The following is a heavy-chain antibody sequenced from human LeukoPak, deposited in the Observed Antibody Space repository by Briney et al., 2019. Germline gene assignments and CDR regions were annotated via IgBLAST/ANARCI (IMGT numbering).Heavy chain of an antibody. CDR1: GFTFSNYA. D-gene: IGHD3-16*01. CDR3: ATGGVYYYHGMDV. V-gene: IGHV3-23*01. J-gene: IGHJ6*02. CDR2: ISGSGSNT. Sequence: GGSLRLSCAASGFTFSNYAMTWVRQAPGKGLEWVSAISGSGSNTYYADSVKGRFVISRDNSKNTLYLQMNRLRAEDTAVYYCATGGVYYYHGMDVWGQGTTVTVSS.